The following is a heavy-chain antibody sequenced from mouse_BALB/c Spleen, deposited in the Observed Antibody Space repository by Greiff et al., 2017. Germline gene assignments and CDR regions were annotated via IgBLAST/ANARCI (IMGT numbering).Heavy chain of an antibody. V-gene: IGHV14-3*02. CDR3: ARIDYYGSMDY. D-gene: IGHD1-1*01. CDR1: GFNIKDTY. J-gene: IGHJ4*01. CDR2: IDPANGNT. Sequence: EVQLQQSGAELVKPGASVKLSCTASGFNIKDTYMHWVKQRPEQGLEWIGRIDPANGNTKYDPKFQGKATITADTSSNTAYLQLSSLTSEDTAVYYCARIDYYGSMDYWGQGTSVTVSS.